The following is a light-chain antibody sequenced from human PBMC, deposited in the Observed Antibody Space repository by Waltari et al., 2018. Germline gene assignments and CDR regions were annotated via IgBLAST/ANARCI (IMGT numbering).Light chain of an antibody. J-gene: IGKJ2*01. CDR1: QSVLYNSNKKNY. CDR3: QQYYDVPYT. V-gene: IGKV4-1*01. CDR2: WAS. Sequence: DIVMTQSPDSLAVSLGDRATVNCQSSQSVLYNSNKKNYVAWYQQRPGQPPRLLIYWASIRQSGIPDRFRGSGSATEFTLTITSLQAEDVAVYYCQQYYDVPYTFGQGTKVEI.